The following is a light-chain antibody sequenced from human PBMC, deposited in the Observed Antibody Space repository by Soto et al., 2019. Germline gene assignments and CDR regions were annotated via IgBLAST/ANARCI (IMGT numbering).Light chain of an antibody. Sequence: DNQMTQSPSSLSASVGDRPTITCQASQGISLDLNWYQQQSGKXPRXXIYAASSLHSGVPSRFSGSLSGTDGTINIASLKPEDGYTDDGQQTGRTPLTFCEGTKVDI. CDR3: QQTGRTPLT. CDR1: QGISLD. J-gene: IGKJ4*01. V-gene: IGKV1-39*01. CDR2: AAS.